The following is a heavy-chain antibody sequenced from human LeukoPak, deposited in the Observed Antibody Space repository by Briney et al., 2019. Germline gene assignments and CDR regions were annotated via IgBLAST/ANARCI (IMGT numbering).Heavy chain of an antibody. D-gene: IGHD6-19*01. CDR2: TYYRSKWYN. J-gene: IGHJ4*02. V-gene: IGHV6-1*01. Sequence: SQTLSLTCVVSGDSVSGKNGAWNWIRQSPSRGLEWLGRTYYRSKWYNDYAESMEGRMTISQETSKNQSSLPLNSVTPDDTAVYYCARDFGTTGWHPFDYWGQGTLVTVSS. CDR1: GDSVSGKNGA. CDR3: ARDFGTTGWHPFDY.